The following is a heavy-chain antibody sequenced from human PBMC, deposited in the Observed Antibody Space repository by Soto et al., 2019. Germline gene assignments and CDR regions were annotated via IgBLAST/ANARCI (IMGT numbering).Heavy chain of an antibody. CDR1: GGSVSSGGYY. Sequence: PSETLSLTCTVSGGSVSSGGYYWSWIRQPPGKGLEWIGYIYYSGSTYYNPSLKSRVTISVDTSKNQFSLKLSSVTAADTAVYYCAREIRITMIVVGKGYAFDIWGQGTMVTVSS. V-gene: IGHV4-30-4*01. CDR3: AREIRITMIVVGKGYAFDI. D-gene: IGHD3-22*01. J-gene: IGHJ3*02. CDR2: IYYSGST.